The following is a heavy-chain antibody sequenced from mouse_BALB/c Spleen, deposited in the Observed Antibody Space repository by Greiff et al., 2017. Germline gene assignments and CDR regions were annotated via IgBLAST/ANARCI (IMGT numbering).Heavy chain of an antibody. CDR3: ARAEGGLGGFAY. D-gene: IGHD4-1*01. CDR2: IWAGGST. J-gene: IGHJ3*01. CDR1: GFSLTSYG. V-gene: IGHV2-9*02. Sequence: VQLQESGPGLVAPSQSLSITCTVSGFSLTSYGVHWVRQPPGKGLEWLGVIWAGGSTNYNSALMSRLSISKDNSKSQVFLKMNSLQTDDTAMYYCARAEGGLGGFAYWGQGTLVTVSA.